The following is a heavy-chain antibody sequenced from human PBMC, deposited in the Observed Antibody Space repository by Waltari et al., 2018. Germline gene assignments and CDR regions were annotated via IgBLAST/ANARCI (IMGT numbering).Heavy chain of an antibody. V-gene: IGHV1-2*02. J-gene: IGHJ4*02. Sequence: QVQLVQSGAEVKKPGASVKVSCKASGYTFTGYYMHWVRQAPGQGLELMGWSNPNSGGTTAAQKVQGRVTMTSDTSISTAYMELIRLRSDDTAVYYCAREDTATPFDFWGQGTLVTVSS. D-gene: IGHD5-18*01. CDR1: GYTFTGYY. CDR3: AREDTATPFDF. CDR2: SNPNSGGT.